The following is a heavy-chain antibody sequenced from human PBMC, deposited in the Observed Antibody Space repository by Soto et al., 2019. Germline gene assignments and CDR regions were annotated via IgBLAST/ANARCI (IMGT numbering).Heavy chain of an antibody. J-gene: IGHJ4*02. CDR3: VRVRRGQMDY. CDR1: GDLFTDYG. V-gene: IGHV1-18*01. CDR2: INVFNGDP. Sequence: AAVKVSCEAAGDLFTDYGIAWGRQAPGQGLEWMGWINVFNGDPRYAPNLQGRVTMTKDTSTNTASMELRSLRSDDTAVYFCVRVRRGQMDYWGQGSLVTVSS. D-gene: IGHD3-10*01.